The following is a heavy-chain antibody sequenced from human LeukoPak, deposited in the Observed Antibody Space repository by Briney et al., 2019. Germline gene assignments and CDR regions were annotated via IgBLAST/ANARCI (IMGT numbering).Heavy chain of an antibody. CDR1: GGSISSYY. J-gene: IGHJ5*02. Sequence: PSETLSLTCTVSGGSISSYYWSWIRQPAGKGLEWIGRIYTSGSTSYNPSLKSRVTMSVDTSKNQFSLKLSSVTAADTAVYYCARELYNWNYVREYWFDPWGQGTLVTVSS. D-gene: IGHD1-7*01. V-gene: IGHV4-4*07. CDR3: ARELYNWNYVREYWFDP. CDR2: IYTSGST.